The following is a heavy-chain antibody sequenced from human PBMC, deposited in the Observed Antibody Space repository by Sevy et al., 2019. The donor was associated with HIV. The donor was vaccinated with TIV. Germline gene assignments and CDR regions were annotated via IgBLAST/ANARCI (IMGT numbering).Heavy chain of an antibody. J-gene: IGHJ6*02. CDR3: ARDPYYDSSGPHLPSRPQGGMDV. D-gene: IGHD3-22*01. V-gene: IGHV3-33*01. CDR1: GFTFSSYG. CDR2: IWYDGSNK. Sequence: GGSLRLSCAASGFTFSSYGMHWVRQAPGKGLEWAAVIWYDGSNKYYADSVKGRFTISRDNSKNTLYLQMNSLRAEDTAVYYCARDPYYDSSGPHLPSRPQGGMDVWGQGTTVTVSS.